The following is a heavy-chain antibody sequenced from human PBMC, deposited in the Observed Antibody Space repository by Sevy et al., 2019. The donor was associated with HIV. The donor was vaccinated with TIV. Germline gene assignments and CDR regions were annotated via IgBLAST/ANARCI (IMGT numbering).Heavy chain of an antibody. CDR3: AKGDIVGVVRRAGMDV. Sequence: GGSLRLSCAASGFTFSSYAMSWVRQAPGKGLEWVSAISGSGGSTYYADSVKGRFTISRDNSKNTLYLQMNSLRAEDTAVYYCAKGDIVGVVRRAGMDVWGQGTTVTVSS. J-gene: IGHJ6*02. V-gene: IGHV3-23*01. D-gene: IGHD2-15*01. CDR2: ISGSGGST. CDR1: GFTFSSYA.